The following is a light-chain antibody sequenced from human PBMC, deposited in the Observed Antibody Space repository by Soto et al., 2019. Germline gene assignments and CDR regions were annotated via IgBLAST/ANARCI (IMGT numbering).Light chain of an antibody. Sequence: DIQMTQSPSPVSASVGDRFTITCRASQGINRWLAWYQQKLGKAPKLLIYKASTLKSGVPSRFSGSGSGTEFTLTISSLQPDDFATYYCQHYNSYSEAFGQGTKVDIK. V-gene: IGKV1-5*03. CDR2: KAS. CDR1: QGINRW. J-gene: IGKJ1*01. CDR3: QHYNSYSEA.